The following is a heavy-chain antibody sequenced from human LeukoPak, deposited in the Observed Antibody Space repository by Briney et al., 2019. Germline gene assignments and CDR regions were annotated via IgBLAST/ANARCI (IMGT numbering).Heavy chain of an antibody. CDR1: GFTFSSYA. CDR2: ISYDGSNK. J-gene: IGHJ4*02. Sequence: GGSLRLSCAASGFTFSSYAMHWVRQAPGKGLEWVAVISYDGSNKYYADSVKGRFTTSRDNSKNTLYLQMNSLRAEDTAVYYCARDQGSYGVIDYWGQGTLVTVSS. CDR3: ARDQGSYGVIDY. D-gene: IGHD5-18*01. V-gene: IGHV3-30-3*01.